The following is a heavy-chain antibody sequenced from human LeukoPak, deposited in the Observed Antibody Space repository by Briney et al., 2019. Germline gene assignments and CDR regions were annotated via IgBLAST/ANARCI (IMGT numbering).Heavy chain of an antibody. D-gene: IGHD3-22*01. J-gene: IGHJ4*02. Sequence: GGSLRLSCAASGFSFSSYAMSWVRQAPGKGLVWVSRINSDGSSTSYADSVKGRFTISRDNAKNTLYLQMNSLRAEDTAVYYCARMDSSGYYSFDYWGQGTLVTVSS. CDR2: INSDGSST. V-gene: IGHV3-74*01. CDR3: ARMDSSGYYSFDY. CDR1: GFSFSSYA.